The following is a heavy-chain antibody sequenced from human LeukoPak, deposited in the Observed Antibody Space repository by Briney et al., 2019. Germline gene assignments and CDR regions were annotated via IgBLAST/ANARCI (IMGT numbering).Heavy chain of an antibody. D-gene: IGHD3-22*01. V-gene: IGHV4-39*07. CDR1: GGSISSSSYY. CDR2: ISSSGST. J-gene: IGHJ5*02. CDR3: AREKIAYYDGSGRGWFDP. Sequence: SETLSLTCTVSGGSISSSSYYWGWIRQPPGKGLEWIGRISSSGSTNYNPSIKSRVTISVDTSKKQFSLKLSSVTAADTAVYYCAREKIAYYDGSGRGWFDPWGQGTLVTVSS.